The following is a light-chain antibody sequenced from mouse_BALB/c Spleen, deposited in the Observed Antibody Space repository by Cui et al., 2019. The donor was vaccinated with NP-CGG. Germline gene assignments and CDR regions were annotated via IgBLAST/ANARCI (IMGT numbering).Light chain of an antibody. J-gene: IGLJ1*01. Sequence: QAVVTQQSALPTSPGDTVTPTCRSSTGAVTTSNYAKWVQEKPDHLFTGLIGGTKNRAPGVPARFSGSLIGDKAALTITGAQTEDEAIYFCALWYSNHWVFGGGTKLTVL. V-gene: IGLV1*01. CDR1: TGAVTTSNY. CDR2: GTK. CDR3: ALWYSNHWV.